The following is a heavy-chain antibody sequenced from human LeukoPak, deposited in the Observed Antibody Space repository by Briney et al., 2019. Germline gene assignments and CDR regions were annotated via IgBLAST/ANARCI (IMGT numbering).Heavy chain of an antibody. CDR3: ARAVHPQRVPVKDDYGLDV. V-gene: IGHV4-4*02. CDR1: GASISSTSW. J-gene: IGHJ6*02. D-gene: IGHD4-17*01. Sequence: SETLSLTCAVSGASISSTSWWSWVRQAPGKGLEWIGEIYHTGSSNYNPSLKSRVAFSLDTSKKQFSLKLTSVTAADTAKYYCARAVHPQRVPVKDDYGLDVWGPGTMVIVSS. CDR2: IYHTGSS.